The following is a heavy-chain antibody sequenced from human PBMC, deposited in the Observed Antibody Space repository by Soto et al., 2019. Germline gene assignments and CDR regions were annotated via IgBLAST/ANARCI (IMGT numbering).Heavy chain of an antibody. D-gene: IGHD3-10*01. CDR1: GYTFTSYD. CDR3: ARVLLWFGESVYYYYGMDV. CDR2: MNPNSGNT. Sequence: VASVKVSCKASGYTFTSYDINWVRQATGQGLEWMGWMNPNSGNTGYAQKFQGRVTMTRNTSISTAYMELSSLRSEDTAVYYCARVLLWFGESVYYYYGMDVWGQGTTVTVSS. V-gene: IGHV1-8*01. J-gene: IGHJ6*02.